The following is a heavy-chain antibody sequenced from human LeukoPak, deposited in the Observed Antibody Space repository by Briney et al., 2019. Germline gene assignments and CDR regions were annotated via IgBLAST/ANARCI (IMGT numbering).Heavy chain of an antibody. V-gene: IGHV4-30-4*01. CDR3: ATTPYYYDSSDYSP. CDR2: IYYSGST. J-gene: IGHJ5*02. CDR1: GGSISSGDYY. D-gene: IGHD3-22*01. Sequence: SETLSLTCTVSGGSISSGDYYWSWIRQPPGKGLEWIGYIYYSGSTYYNPSLKSRVTISVDTSKNQFSLKLSSVTAADTAVYYCATTPYYYDSSDYSPWGQGTLVTVSS.